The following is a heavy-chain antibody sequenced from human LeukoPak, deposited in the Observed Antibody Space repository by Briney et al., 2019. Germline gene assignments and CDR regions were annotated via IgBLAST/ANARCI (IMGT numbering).Heavy chain of an antibody. J-gene: IGHJ3*02. CDR1: GASISSYY. CDR2: IPTSGST. V-gene: IGHV4-4*07. D-gene: IGHD3-10*01. Sequence: SETLSLTCTVSGASISSYYWSWIRQPAGKGLEWVGRIPTSGSTNYNPSLKGRVTVSLDTSENQFSLKLNSVTGADTAMYYCARGSYYGSGTTKSAFDIWGQGTMVTVSS. CDR3: ARGSYYGSGTTKSAFDI.